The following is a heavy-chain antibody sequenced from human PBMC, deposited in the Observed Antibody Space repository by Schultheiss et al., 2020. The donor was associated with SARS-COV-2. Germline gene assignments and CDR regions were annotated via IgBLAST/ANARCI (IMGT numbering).Heavy chain of an antibody. Sequence: LSLTCAASGFTFSSYGMHWVRQAPGKGLEWVAVISYDGSNKYYADSVKGRFTISRDNSKNTLYLQMNSLRAEDTAVYYCAKGQYYYGMDVWGQGTTVTVSS. J-gene: IGHJ6*02. CDR2: ISYDGSNK. CDR1: GFTFSSYG. CDR3: AKGQYYYGMDV. V-gene: IGHV3-30*18.